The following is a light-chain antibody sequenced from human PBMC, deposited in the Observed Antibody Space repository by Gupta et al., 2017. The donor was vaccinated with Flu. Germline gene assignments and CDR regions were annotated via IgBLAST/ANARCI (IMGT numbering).Light chain of an antibody. CDR1: SSTIGSNY. CDR3: AAWDDSLSGGV. CDR2: RNI. V-gene: IGLV1-47*01. J-gene: IGLJ3*02. Sequence: SVLTQPPSASGTPGQRVTISCSGSSSTIGSNYVYWYQQLPGTAPKLLIYRNIQRPSGVPDRFSGSKSGTSASLAISGLRSEDEADYYCAAWDDSLSGGVFGGGTKLTVL.